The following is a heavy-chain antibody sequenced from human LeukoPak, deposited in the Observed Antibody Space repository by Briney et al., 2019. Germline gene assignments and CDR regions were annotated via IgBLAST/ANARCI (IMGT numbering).Heavy chain of an antibody. CDR3: ARDVGVRAFDI. J-gene: IGHJ3*02. D-gene: IGHD1-26*01. V-gene: IGHV4-31*11. CDR2: IYYSGNT. CDR1: GASISSSGYY. Sequence: ASETLSLTCAVSGASISSSGYYWGWIRQPPGKGLEWIGYIYYSGNTYYNPSLKSRLTISLDTSKNQFSLRLTSVTAADTAVYYCARDVGVRAFDIWGQGTMVTVSS.